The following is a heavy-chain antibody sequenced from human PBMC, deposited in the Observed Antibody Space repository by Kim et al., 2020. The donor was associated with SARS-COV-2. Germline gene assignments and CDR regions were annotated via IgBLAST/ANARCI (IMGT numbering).Heavy chain of an antibody. Sequence: SETLSLTCAVYGGSFSGYYWSWIRQPPGKGLEWIGEINHSGSTNYNPSLKSRVTISVDTSKNQFSLKLSSVTAADTAVYYCARKSLSLILTGPTGAFDI. V-gene: IGHV4-34*01. CDR2: INHSGST. D-gene: IGHD3-9*01. CDR3: ARKSLSLILTGPTGAFDI. CDR1: GGSFSGYY. J-gene: IGHJ3*02.